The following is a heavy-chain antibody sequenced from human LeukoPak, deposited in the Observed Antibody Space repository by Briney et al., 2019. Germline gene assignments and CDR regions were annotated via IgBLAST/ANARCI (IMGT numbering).Heavy chain of an antibody. CDR3: AGYGDYAP. Sequence: PGGSLRLSCAASGFTFSSYWMSWVRQAPGKGLEWVSYISTSSTTMYYADSVKGRFTISRDNAKNLLYLQMNSLRAEDTAVYYCAGYGDYAPWGQGTLVTVSS. CDR2: ISTSSTTM. V-gene: IGHV3-48*01. CDR1: GFTFSSYW. D-gene: IGHD4-17*01. J-gene: IGHJ5*02.